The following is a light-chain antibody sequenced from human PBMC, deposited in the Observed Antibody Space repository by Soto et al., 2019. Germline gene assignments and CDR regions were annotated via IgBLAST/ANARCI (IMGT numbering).Light chain of an antibody. J-gene: IGKJ5*01. Sequence: DIVMTQSPDSLAVSLGERATINCKSSQSVLYSLNSKNYLAWYQQKPGQPPKLLIYWASTRESGVPDRFSGSGSGTDFTLTISSLEPEDFAVYYCQQRSNWLFTFGQGTRLEIK. V-gene: IGKV4-1*01. CDR1: QSVLYSLNSKNY. CDR2: WAS. CDR3: QQRSNWLFT.